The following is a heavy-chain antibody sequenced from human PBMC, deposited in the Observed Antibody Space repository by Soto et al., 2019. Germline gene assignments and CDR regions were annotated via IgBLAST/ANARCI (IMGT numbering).Heavy chain of an antibody. V-gene: IGHV4-4*02. CDR2: IYHSGST. CDR3: ARHIAVSGTRGFDF. D-gene: IGHD6-19*01. CDR1: GGSISSNW. Sequence: QVHLQESGPGLIKPSGTLSLTCAVSGGSISSNWWSWVRQPPGKGLEWIGEIYHSGSTNYNPSLMNRVTMSMDQSQNHLSLTLNSVTAADTAVYYCARHIAVSGTRGFDFWGRGTLVTVYS. J-gene: IGHJ4*02.